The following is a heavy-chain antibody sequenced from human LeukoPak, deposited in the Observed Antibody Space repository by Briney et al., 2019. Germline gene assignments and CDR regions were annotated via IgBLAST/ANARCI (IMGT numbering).Heavy chain of an antibody. Sequence: SETLSLTCTVSGGSISSSSYYWGWIRQPPGKGLEWIGSIFYSGSTYYNPSLKSRVTISVDTSKNQFSLKLSSVTAADTAVYYCARHSLAARLNYYYMDVWGKGTTVTVPS. V-gene: IGHV4-39*01. D-gene: IGHD6-6*01. CDR2: IFYSGST. J-gene: IGHJ6*03. CDR1: GGSISSSSYY. CDR3: ARHSLAARLNYYYMDV.